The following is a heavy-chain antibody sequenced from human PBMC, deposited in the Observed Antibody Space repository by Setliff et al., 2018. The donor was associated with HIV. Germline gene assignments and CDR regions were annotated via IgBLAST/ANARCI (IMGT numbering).Heavy chain of an antibody. D-gene: IGHD3-16*02. Sequence: GGSLRLSCAGSGFTLSSNWMHWVRQAPGEGLVWVSRINEDGKTTNYADSVKGRFTIFRDNAKNTLYLQMNSLRVEDTAVYYCARELYREWDYWGQGTLVTVSS. J-gene: IGHJ4*02. V-gene: IGHV3-74*01. CDR1: GFTLSSNW. CDR3: ARELYREWDY. CDR2: INEDGKTT.